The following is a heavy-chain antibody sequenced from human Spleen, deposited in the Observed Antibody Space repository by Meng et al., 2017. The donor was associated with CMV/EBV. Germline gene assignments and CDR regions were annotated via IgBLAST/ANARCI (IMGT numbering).Heavy chain of an antibody. D-gene: IGHD3-3*01. CDR2: ISSSGSTI. CDR3: ARRGLWSGHGDY. V-gene: IGHV3-48*03. CDR1: GFTCSSYE. Sequence: GGSLRLSCAAAGFTCSSYEMNWVRQAPGKGLEWVSYISSSGSTIYYADSVKGRFTISRDNAYNSLYLQMTSLRAEDTAVYYCARRGLWSGHGDYWGQGALVTVSS. J-gene: IGHJ4*02.